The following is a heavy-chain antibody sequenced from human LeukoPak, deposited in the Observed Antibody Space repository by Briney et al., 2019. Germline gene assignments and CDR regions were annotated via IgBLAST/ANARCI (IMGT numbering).Heavy chain of an antibody. J-gene: IGHJ4*02. CDR2: IKQDGSEK. Sequence: GGSLRLSCAASGFTFSSYSMNWVRQAPGKGLEWVANIKQDGSEKYYVDSVKGRFTISRDNAKNSLYLQMNSLRAEDTAVYYCAALEVDYWGQGTLVTVSS. V-gene: IGHV3-7*01. CDR3: AALEVDY. CDR1: GFTFSSYS.